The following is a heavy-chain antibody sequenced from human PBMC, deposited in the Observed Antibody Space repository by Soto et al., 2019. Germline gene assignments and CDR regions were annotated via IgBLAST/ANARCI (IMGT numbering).Heavy chain of an antibody. V-gene: IGHV3-21*01. CDR1: GFTFSDYT. CDR3: ARSTPVKEFLNGYNYYYYMDV. Sequence: EVRLVESGGGLVKRGGSLRLSCAASGFTFSDYTMDWVRQAPGKGLEWVSSISSSSRYISYADSVQGRFTISRDNANNSLFLQMNSLRAEDTSVYYCARSTPVKEFLNGYNYYYYMDVWGKGTTVTVSS. D-gene: IGHD3-9*01. CDR2: ISSSSRYI. J-gene: IGHJ6*03.